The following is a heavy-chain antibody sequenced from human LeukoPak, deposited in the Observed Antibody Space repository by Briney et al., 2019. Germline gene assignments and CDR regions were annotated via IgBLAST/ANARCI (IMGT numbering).Heavy chain of an antibody. CDR2: ISYDGSNK. J-gene: IGHJ1*01. V-gene: IGHV3-30*04. Sequence: SLRLSCAASGFTFSGYAMHWVRQAPGKGLEWVAVISYDGSNKYYADSVKGRFTISRDNSKNTLYLQMNSLRAEGTAVYYCAKDLCGGDCYSPYFQHWGQGTLVTVSS. D-gene: IGHD2-21*02. CDR3: AKDLCGGDCYSPYFQH. CDR1: GFTFSGYA.